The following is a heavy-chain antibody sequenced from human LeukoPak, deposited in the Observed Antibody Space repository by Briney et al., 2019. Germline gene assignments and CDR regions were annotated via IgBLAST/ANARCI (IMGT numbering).Heavy chain of an antibody. J-gene: IGHJ3*02. CDR1: GYSISSGYH. D-gene: IGHD3-10*01. V-gene: IGHV4-38-2*02. CDR2: IYHSGST. CDR3: ARSDYGSGSGELGAFDI. Sequence: SETLSLTCTVSGYSISSGYHWGWIRQPPGKGLEWIGSIYHSGSTYYNPSLKSRVTISVDTSKNQFSLKLRSVTAADTAVYYCARSDYGSGSGELGAFDIWGQGTMVTVSS.